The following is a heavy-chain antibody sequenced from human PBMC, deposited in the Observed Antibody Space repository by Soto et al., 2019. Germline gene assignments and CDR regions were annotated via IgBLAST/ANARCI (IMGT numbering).Heavy chain of an antibody. J-gene: IGHJ4*02. Sequence: GGSLRLSCAASGFTFSSYAMSWVRQAPGKGLEWVSVISGSGVSTYYADSVKGRFTISRDKSKNTLYLQMNSLRAEDMAVYFCAKDMEMTGSCTNGLCWTLDYWGPGTLVTVSS. CDR2: ISGSGVST. V-gene: IGHV3-23*01. CDR3: AKDMEMTGSCTNGLCWTLDY. CDR1: GFTFSSYA. D-gene: IGHD2-8*01.